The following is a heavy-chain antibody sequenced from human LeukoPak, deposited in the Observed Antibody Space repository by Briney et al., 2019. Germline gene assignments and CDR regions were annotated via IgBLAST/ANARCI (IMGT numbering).Heavy chain of an antibody. CDR1: GFTFSSYA. CDR2: ISGSGGST. CDR3: AKVEFLDYDFWSGYLSHFDY. Sequence: GGSLRLSCAASGFTFSSYAMSWVRQAPGKGLEWVSAISGSGGSTYYADSVKGRFTISRDNSKNTLYLQMNSLRAEDTAVYYCAKVEFLDYDFWSGYLSHFDYWGQGTLVTVSS. V-gene: IGHV3-23*01. J-gene: IGHJ4*02. D-gene: IGHD3-3*01.